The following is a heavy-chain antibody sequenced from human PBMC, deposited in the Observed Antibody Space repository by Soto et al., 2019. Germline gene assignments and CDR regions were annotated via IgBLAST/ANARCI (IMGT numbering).Heavy chain of an antibody. CDR3: ARGGRGLRGAFDV. D-gene: IGHD3-16*01. CDR1: GLTFRSFA. CDR2: ISFNGLSQ. J-gene: IGHJ3*01. V-gene: IGHV3-30*14. Sequence: QELLVESGGGGVQPGRSLRLSCAASGLTFRSFAMHWVREAPGKGLEWVSVISFNGLSQYYPDSVRGRFSISRDNSKNTLYLQLDSVRPDDTAVYYCARGGRGLRGAFDVWGQGTEVSVS.